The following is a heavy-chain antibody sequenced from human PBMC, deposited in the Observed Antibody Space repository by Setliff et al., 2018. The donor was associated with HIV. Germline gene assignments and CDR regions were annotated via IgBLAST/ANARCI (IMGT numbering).Heavy chain of an antibody. CDR1: GYTFTSND. V-gene: IGHV1-8*02. J-gene: IGHJ4*02. Sequence: ASVKVSCKASGYTFTSNDINWVRQATGQGLEWMGWMNPNSGNTGYAQKFQGRVTMTRNTSISTVYMELNSLRSEDTAVCYCARGRYCTTLSCPYYFDYWGQGTLVT. CDR3: ARGRYCTTLSCPYYFDY. D-gene: IGHD2-8*01. CDR2: MNPNSGNT.